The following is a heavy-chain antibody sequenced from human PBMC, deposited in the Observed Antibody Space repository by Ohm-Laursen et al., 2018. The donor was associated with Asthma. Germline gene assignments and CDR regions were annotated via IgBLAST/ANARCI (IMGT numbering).Heavy chain of an antibody. D-gene: IGHD3-22*01. Sequence: SLRLSCTASGFTFSSYGMHWVRQAPGKGLEWVAVISYDGSNKYYADSVKGRFTISRDNSKNTLYLQMNSLRAEDTAVYYCAKDLGYYDSSGYLDWGQGTLVTVSS. CDR3: AKDLGYYDSSGYLD. J-gene: IGHJ4*02. CDR1: GFTFSSYG. V-gene: IGHV3-30*18. CDR2: ISYDGSNK.